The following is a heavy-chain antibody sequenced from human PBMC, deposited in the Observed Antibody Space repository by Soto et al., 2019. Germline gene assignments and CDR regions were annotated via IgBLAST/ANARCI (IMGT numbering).Heavy chain of an antibody. CDR1: GYTFTSYG. Sequence: ASVKVSCKASGYTFTSYGISWVRQAPGQGLEWMGWISAYNGNTNYAQKLQGRVTMTTDTSTSTAYMELRSLRSDDTAVSYCAIDLLPAIYDYIWGCYRSDAFDIWGQGTMVTVSS. J-gene: IGHJ3*02. CDR3: AIDLLPAIYDYIWGCYRSDAFDI. D-gene: IGHD3-16*02. CDR2: ISAYNGNT. V-gene: IGHV1-18*01.